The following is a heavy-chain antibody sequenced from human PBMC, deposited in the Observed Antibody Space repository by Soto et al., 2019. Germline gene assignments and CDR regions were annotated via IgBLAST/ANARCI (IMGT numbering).Heavy chain of an antibody. V-gene: IGHV1-69*04. D-gene: IGHD3-10*01. CDR3: ARDGSGSPYGMDV. Sequence: SVKVSCKASGYTFTSYGISWVRQAPGQGLEWMGMIIPILGIANYAQKFQGRVTITADKSTSTAYMELSSLRSEDTAVYYCARDGSGSPYGMDVWGQGTTVTVSS. CDR1: GYTFTSYG. J-gene: IGHJ6*02. CDR2: IIPILGIA.